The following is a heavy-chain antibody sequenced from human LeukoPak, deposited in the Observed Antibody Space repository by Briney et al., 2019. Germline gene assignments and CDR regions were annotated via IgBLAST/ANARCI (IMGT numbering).Heavy chain of an antibody. V-gene: IGHV3-7*01. D-gene: IGHD3-10*01. Sequence: GWSLRLSCAASGLTFSSYGMHWVRQAPGKGLEWVANIKQDGSEKYYVDSVKGRFTISRDNAKNSLYLRMNSLRAEDTAVYYCARDKVGSGNHYYYGMDVWGQGTTVTVSS. J-gene: IGHJ6*02. CDR2: IKQDGSEK. CDR3: ARDKVGSGNHYYYGMDV. CDR1: GLTFSSYG.